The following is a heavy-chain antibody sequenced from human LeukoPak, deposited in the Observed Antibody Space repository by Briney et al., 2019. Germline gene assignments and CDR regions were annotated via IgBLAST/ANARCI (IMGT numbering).Heavy chain of an antibody. CDR3: ARLPTVTFFDY. V-gene: IGHV4-39*01. CDR2: IYYSGGT. Sequence: PSETLSLTCTVSGGSISSSSYYWGWIRQPPGKGLEWIGSIYYSGGTYYNPSLKSRVTISVDTSKNQFSLKLSSVTAADTAVYYCARLPTVTFFDYWGQGTLVTVSS. D-gene: IGHD4-17*01. CDR1: GGSISSSSYY. J-gene: IGHJ4*02.